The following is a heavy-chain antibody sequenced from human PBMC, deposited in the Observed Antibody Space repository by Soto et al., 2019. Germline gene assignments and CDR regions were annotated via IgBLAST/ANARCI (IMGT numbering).Heavy chain of an antibody. J-gene: IGHJ5*02. Sequence: PGGSLRLSCAASGFTFSSYSMNWVRQAPGKGLEWVSYISSSSSTIYYADSVKGRFTISRDNAKNSLYLQMNSLRAEDTAVYYCARDAWLPPPQSREGWFDPWGQGTLVTVSS. CDR2: ISSSSSTI. CDR3: ARDAWLPPPQSREGWFDP. V-gene: IGHV3-48*01. D-gene: IGHD3-16*01. CDR1: GFTFSSYS.